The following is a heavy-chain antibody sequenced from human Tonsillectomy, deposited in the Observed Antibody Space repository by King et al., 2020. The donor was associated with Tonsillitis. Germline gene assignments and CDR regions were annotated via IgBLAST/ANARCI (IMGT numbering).Heavy chain of an antibody. CDR2: MSYDGSKK. D-gene: IGHD3-10*01. V-gene: IGHV3-30*18. Sequence: VQLVESGGGVVQPGRSVRLSCAASGFTFSRYGMHWVRQAPGKGLEWVAVMSYDGSKKYSADSVKGRFTISRDNSKNTLYLQMNSRRVEDTAVYYCAKELHYGSGSGNLRVYAMDVWGQGTTVTVSS. CDR1: GFTFSRYG. CDR3: AKELHYGSGSGNLRVYAMDV. J-gene: IGHJ6*02.